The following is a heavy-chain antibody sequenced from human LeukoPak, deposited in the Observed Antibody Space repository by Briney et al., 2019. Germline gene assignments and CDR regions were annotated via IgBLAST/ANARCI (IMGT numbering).Heavy chain of an antibody. Sequence: PSETLSLTCTVSGGSISSNIYYWGWIRQPPGKGLEWLASIYYSGSTGSTSYNPSLQSRVTISVDTSKNHFSLKLSSVTAADTAVYYGARHPTGTAFDYWGQGTLVTVSS. J-gene: IGHJ4*02. CDR2: IYYSGSTGST. CDR1: GGSISSNIYY. V-gene: IGHV4-39*01. CDR3: ARHPTGTAFDY. D-gene: IGHD3-9*01.